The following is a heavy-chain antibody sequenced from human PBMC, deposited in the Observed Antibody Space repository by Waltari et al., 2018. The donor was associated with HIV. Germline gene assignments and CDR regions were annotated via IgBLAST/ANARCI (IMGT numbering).Heavy chain of an antibody. V-gene: IGHV3-33*01. J-gene: IGHJ4*02. CDR2: INYDGSNK. CDR1: GSTFGSYG. D-gene: IGHD6-6*01. CDR3: ARDKAPYSSSSAVDY. Sequence: VQLMESGGGVVQPGKSLRLPCATSGSTFGSYGLHWVRPAPGKGLEWVAVINYDGSNKFYAESVKGRFLISRDNSKNTLFLQMNSLRDEDTGLYYCARDKAPYSSSSAVDYWGQATLVTVS.